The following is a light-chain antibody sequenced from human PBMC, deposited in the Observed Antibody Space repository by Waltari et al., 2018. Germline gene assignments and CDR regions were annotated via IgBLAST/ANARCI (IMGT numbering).Light chain of an antibody. J-gene: IGLJ2*01. Sequence: SYVLTQPPSVSVAPGETARITCGGNNIGSKRVHWYTQKPGQAPVLVIYYESARPAGIPERFSGSNSGNTATLIISRVGAGDEADYFCQVWDSSSDHVVFGGGTKLTVL. V-gene: IGLV3-21*04. CDR2: YES. CDR1: NIGSKR. CDR3: QVWDSSSDHVV.